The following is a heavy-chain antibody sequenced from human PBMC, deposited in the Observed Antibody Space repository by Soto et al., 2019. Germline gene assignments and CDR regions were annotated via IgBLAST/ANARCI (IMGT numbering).Heavy chain of an antibody. CDR3: ASISLCSSTSCYGDGMDV. J-gene: IGHJ6*02. D-gene: IGHD2-2*01. CDR1: GGTFSSYA. V-gene: IGHV1-69*13. CDR2: IIPIFGTA. Sequence: ASVKVSCKASGGTFSSYAISWVRQAPGQGLEWMGGIIPIFGTANYAQKFQGRVTITADESTSTAYMELSSLRSEDTAVYYCASISLCSSTSCYGDGMDVWGQGTTVTVSS.